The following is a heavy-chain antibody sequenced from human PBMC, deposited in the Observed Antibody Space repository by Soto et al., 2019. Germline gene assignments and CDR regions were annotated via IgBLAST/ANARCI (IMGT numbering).Heavy chain of an antibody. V-gene: IGHV1-69*13. D-gene: IGHD4-17*01. CDR3: ARTSLERTVTTDYYYYYYMDV. J-gene: IGHJ6*03. CDR1: GGTFSSYA. Sequence: SVKVSCKASGGTFSSYAISWVRQAPGQGLEWMGGIIPIFGTANYAQKFQGRVTITADESTSTAYMELSSLRSEDTAVYHCARTSLERTVTTDYYYYYYMDVWGKGTTVTVSS. CDR2: IIPIFGTA.